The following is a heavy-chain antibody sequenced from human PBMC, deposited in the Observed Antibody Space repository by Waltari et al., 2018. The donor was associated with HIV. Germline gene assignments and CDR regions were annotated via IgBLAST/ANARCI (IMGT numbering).Heavy chain of an antibody. Sequence: EVQLVASGGGLVQPGGSLRLSCAASAFPFSSPWMTWVRLAPGKGLEWVANIKQDGSEKYYVDSVNGRFTISRDNAENSLYLQMNSLRAEDTAVYYCARGGFYGSGSKVNWGQGTLVTVSS. CDR1: AFPFSSPW. V-gene: IGHV3-7*04. D-gene: IGHD3-10*01. J-gene: IGHJ4*02. CDR2: IKQDGSEK. CDR3: ARGGFYGSGSKVN.